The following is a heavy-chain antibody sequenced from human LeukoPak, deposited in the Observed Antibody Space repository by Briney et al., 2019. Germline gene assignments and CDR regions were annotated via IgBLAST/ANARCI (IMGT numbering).Heavy chain of an antibody. CDR2: ISSSSSTI. Sequence: GGSLRLSCAASGFTFSNYAMNWVRQAPGKGLEWVSYISSSSSTIYYADSVKGRFTISRDNAKNSLYLQMNSLRAEDTAVYYCARDLSGVTGYTYGRGIDYWGQGTLVTVSS. CDR3: ARDLSGVTGYTYGRGIDY. D-gene: IGHD5-18*01. J-gene: IGHJ4*02. V-gene: IGHV3-48*01. CDR1: GFTFSNYA.